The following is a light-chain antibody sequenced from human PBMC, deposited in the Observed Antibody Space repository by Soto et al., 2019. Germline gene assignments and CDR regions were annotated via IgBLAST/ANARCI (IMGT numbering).Light chain of an antibody. CDR3: QQYGSSSLMYT. CDR1: QSVSSSY. V-gene: IGKV3D-20*01. J-gene: IGKJ5*01. Sequence: IVLTQSPATLSLSPWERATLSCGASQSVSSSYLAWYQQKPGLAPRLLIYDASSRATVIPDRFSGSGSGTDFTLTISRLEPEDFAVYYCQQYGSSSLMYTFGQGTRLEI. CDR2: DAS.